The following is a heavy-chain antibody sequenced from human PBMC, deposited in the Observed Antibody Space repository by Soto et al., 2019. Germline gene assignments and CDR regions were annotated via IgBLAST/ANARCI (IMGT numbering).Heavy chain of an antibody. D-gene: IGHD4-17*01. CDR3: ARMSAYGDSPGY. J-gene: IGHJ4*02. CDR1: GYRVTSYL. CDR2: IDPSDSYT. Sequence: GESLKIPCKGSGYRVTSYLISWVRQMPGKGLEWMGRIDPSDSYTNYSPSFQGHVTISADKSISTAYLQWSSLKASDTAMYYCARMSAYGDSPGYWGQGTLVTVSS. V-gene: IGHV5-10-1*01.